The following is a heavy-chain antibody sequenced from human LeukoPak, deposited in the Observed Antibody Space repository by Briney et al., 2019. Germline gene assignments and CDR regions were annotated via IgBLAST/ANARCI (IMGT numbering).Heavy chain of an antibody. J-gene: IGHJ4*02. CDR1: GFTFRDYW. CDR3: AKDRRSSGWGGFDY. V-gene: IGHV3-23*01. D-gene: IGHD6-19*01. CDR2: ISGSGGST. Sequence: PGGSLGLSCVASGFTFRDYWMTWVRQAPGKGLEWVSAISGSGGSTYYADSVKGRFTISRDNSKNTLYLQMNSLRAEDTAVYYCAKDRRSSGWGGFDYWGQGTLVTVSS.